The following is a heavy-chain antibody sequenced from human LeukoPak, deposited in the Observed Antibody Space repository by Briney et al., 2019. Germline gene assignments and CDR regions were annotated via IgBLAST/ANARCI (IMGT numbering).Heavy chain of an antibody. CDR3: ARDLSVAMIGRRNHDCFDY. V-gene: IGHV1-46*01. CDR2: INPSGGST. Sequence: ASVKVSCKASGYTFTSYYMHWVRQAPGQGLEWMGIINPSGGSTSYAQKFQGRVTMTRDTSTSTVHMELSSLRSEDTAVYYCARDLSVAMIGRRNHDCFDYWGQGTLVTVSS. D-gene: IGHD1-14*01. J-gene: IGHJ4*02. CDR1: GYTFTSYY.